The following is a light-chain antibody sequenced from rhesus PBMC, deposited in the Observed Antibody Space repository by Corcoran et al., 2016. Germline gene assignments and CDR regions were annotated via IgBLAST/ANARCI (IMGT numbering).Light chain of an antibody. V-gene: IGKV1-80*01. Sequence: DIQMTQSPSSLSASVGDTVTITCRASQVIINNLAWYQQAPGKVPKLLVYSKSTLPTGVPSRFSGSGSGTDFTLTIRSLQPEDFSTYYCQHGFGTPWTFGQGTKVEIK. CDR2: SKS. CDR3: QHGFGTPWT. CDR1: QVIINN. J-gene: IGKJ1*01.